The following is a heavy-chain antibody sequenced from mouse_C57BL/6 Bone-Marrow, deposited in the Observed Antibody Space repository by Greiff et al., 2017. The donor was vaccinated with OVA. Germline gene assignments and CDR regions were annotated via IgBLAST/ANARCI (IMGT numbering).Heavy chain of an antibody. V-gene: IGHV1-53*01. Sequence: VQLQQPGTELVKPGASVKLSCKASGYTFTSYWMHWVKQRPGQGLEWIGNINPSNGGTNYNEKFKSKATLTVDKSSSTAYMQLSSLTSEDSAVYYCARGDLLWLRRWFADWGQGTLVTVSA. D-gene: IGHD2-2*01. CDR1: GYTFTSYW. CDR2: INPSNGGT. CDR3: ARGDLLWLRRWFAD. J-gene: IGHJ3*01.